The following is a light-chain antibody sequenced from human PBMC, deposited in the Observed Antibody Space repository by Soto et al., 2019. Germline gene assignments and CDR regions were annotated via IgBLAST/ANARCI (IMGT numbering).Light chain of an antibody. CDR2: AAS. V-gene: IGKV1-39*01. CDR1: QSVSSY. Sequence: DIQMTQSPSSLSASVGDRVTITCRTSQSVSSYLNWYQQKPGKAPNLLIFAASSLQSGVPSRFSGSVSGTDVTLPVNRLQPEDFATYYCQQSYTYPHTFGQGTKLDTK. J-gene: IGKJ2*01. CDR3: QQSYTYPHT.